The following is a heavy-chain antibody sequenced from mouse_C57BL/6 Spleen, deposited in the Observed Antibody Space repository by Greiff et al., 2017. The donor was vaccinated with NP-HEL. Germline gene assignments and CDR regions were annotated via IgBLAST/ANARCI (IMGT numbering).Heavy chain of an antibody. D-gene: IGHD2-5*01. V-gene: IGHV3-3*01. J-gene: IGHJ1*03. CDR2: TSYSGIT. CDR3: ARASNYYWYFDV. Sequence: PGNNLEYIWYTSYSGITYYNPSREIRTYITRDTSKNQFSLKLSSVTTEDTATYYCARASNYYWYFDVWGTGTTVTVSS.